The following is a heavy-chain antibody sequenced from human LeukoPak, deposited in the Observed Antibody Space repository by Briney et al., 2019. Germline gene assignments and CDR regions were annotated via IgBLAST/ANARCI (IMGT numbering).Heavy chain of an antibody. CDR2: IYYSGST. CDR1: GGSISNYY. V-gene: IGHV4-39*07. CDR3: ARAHWFLDYGDHPAVRNWFDP. Sequence: SETLSLTCTVSGGSISNYYWGWIRQPPGKGLEWIGSIYYSGSTYYNPSLKSRVTISVDTSKNQFSLKLTSVTAADTTVYYCARAHWFLDYGDHPAVRNWFDPWGQGTLVTVSS. D-gene: IGHD4-17*01. J-gene: IGHJ5*02.